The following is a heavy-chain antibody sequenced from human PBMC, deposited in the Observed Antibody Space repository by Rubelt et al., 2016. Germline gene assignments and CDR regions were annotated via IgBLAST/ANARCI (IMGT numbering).Heavy chain of an antibody. Sequence: GKGLEWVSAISGSGGSTYYADSVKGRFTISRDNSKNTLYLQMNSLRAEATAVYYCARRWWLGNNWFDPWGQGTLVTVSS. V-gene: IGHV3-23*01. CDR3: ARRWWLGNNWFDP. J-gene: IGHJ5*02. CDR2: ISGSGGST. D-gene: IGHD5-12*01.